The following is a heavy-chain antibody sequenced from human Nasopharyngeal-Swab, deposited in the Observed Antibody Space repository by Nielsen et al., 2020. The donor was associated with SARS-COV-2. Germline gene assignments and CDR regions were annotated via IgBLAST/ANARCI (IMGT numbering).Heavy chain of an antibody. CDR1: GYTFINYG. CDR2: ISANNGNT. V-gene: IGHV1-18*01. CDR3: SRGRTSLHYGGNPELDY. J-gene: IGHJ4*02. Sequence: GSVKVSCKASGYTFINYGLSWVRQAPGQGLEWVGWISANNGNTNYAQKFRGRVTMTTDTSTSTAYMELRSLRSDDTAIYYCSRGRTSLHYGGNPELDYWGQGTLVTVSS. D-gene: IGHD4-23*01.